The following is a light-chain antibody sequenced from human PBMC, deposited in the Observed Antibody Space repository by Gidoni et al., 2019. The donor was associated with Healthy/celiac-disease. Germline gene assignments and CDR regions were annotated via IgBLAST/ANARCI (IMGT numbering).Light chain of an antibody. CDR2: EVS. CDR3: SSYTSSSTLWV. J-gene: IGLJ3*02. Sequence: QSALTQPASVSGYPGQSITIPCTGTSSDVGGYNYVSWYQQHPGKAPKLMIYEVSNRPSGVSNRFSGSKSGNTASLTISGLQAEDEADYYCSSYTSSSTLWVFGGGTKLTVL. V-gene: IGLV2-14*01. CDR1: SSDVGGYNY.